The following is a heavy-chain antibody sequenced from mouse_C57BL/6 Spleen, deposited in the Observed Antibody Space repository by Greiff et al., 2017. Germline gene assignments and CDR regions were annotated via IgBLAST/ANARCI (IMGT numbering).Heavy chain of an antibody. J-gene: IGHJ1*03. CDR2: ISGGGGNT. Sequence: EVHLVESGGGLVKPGGSLKLSCAASGFTFSSYTMSWVRQTPEKRLEWVATISGGGGNTYYPDSVKGRFTISRDNAKNTLYLQMSSLRSEDTALYYCARQRITTVTSNWYFDVWGTGTTVTVSS. D-gene: IGHD1-1*01. V-gene: IGHV5-9*01. CDR3: ARQRITTVTSNWYFDV. CDR1: GFTFSSYT.